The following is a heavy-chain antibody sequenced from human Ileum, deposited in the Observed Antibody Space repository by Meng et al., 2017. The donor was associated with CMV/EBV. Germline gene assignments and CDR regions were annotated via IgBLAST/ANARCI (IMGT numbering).Heavy chain of an antibody. Sequence: ASVKVSCKASGYTFTGYYMYWVRQAPGQGLEWMGWINPNSGGTNYAQKFQGRVTMTRDTSISTAYMELSRLRSDDTAVYYCARALKCNSTTCYTKYYYGMDVWGQGTTVTVSS. J-gene: IGHJ6*02. CDR1: GYTFTGYY. D-gene: IGHD2-2*02. CDR2: INPNSGGT. V-gene: IGHV1-2*02. CDR3: ARALKCNSTTCYTKYYYGMDV.